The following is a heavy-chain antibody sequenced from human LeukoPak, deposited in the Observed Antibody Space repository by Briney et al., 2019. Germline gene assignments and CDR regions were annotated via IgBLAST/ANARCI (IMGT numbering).Heavy chain of an antibody. CDR3: ARERIGYCSGGSCYEHYYYGMDV. Sequence: GGSLRLSCAASGFTFSDYYMSWIRQAPGKGLEWVSYISSSGSTIYYADSVKGRFTISRDNAKNSLYLQMNSLRAEDTAVYYCARERIGYCSGGSCYEHYYYGMDVWGQGTTVTVSS. CDR2: ISSSGSTI. CDR1: GFTFSDYY. J-gene: IGHJ6*02. V-gene: IGHV3-11*01. D-gene: IGHD2-15*01.